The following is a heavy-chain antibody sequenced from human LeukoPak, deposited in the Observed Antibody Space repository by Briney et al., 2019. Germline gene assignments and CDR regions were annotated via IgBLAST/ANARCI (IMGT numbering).Heavy chain of an antibody. V-gene: IGHV3-15*01. Sequence: GGSLRLSCAASGFTFSNAWMSWVRQAPGKGLEWVGRIKSKTDGGTTDYAAPVKGRFTISRDDSKNTLYLQMNSLKTEDTAVYYCTTRGNYDILTPNLYWGQGTLVTVSS. CDR3: TTRGNYDILTPNLY. D-gene: IGHD3-9*01. CDR1: GFTFSNAW. J-gene: IGHJ4*02. CDR2: IKSKTDGGTT.